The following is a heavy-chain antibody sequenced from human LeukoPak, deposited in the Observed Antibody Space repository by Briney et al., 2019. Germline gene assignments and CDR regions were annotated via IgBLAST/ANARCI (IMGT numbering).Heavy chain of an antibody. J-gene: IGHJ4*02. V-gene: IGHV5-51*01. CDR2: IYPGDSDT. Sequence: GESLMISCQGSGYSFTTYWIAWVRQMPGKGLEWMGIIYPGDSDTRYSPSFQGQVTISADKSINTAYLQWNSLKASDTATYFCARRRGSLYSFDYWGQGTLVTVPS. CDR3: ARRRGSLYSFDY. D-gene: IGHD3-16*01. CDR1: GYSFTTYW.